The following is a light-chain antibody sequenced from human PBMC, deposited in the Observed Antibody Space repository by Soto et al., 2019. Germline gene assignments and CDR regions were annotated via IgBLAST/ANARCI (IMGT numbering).Light chain of an antibody. CDR3: SSYTSSSTVV. CDR2: DVS. J-gene: IGLJ2*01. CDR1: SSDVGGYNY. Sequence: QSVLTQPASVSGSPGQSITISCTGTSSDVGGYNYVSWYQQHPGKAPKLMIYDVSNRPSGVSNRFSGSKSGNTASLTISGLQAEGEADYYCSSYTSSSTVVFAGGTKLTVL. V-gene: IGLV2-14*01.